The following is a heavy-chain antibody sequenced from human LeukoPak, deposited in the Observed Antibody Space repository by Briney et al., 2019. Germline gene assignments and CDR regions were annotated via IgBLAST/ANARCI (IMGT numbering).Heavy chain of an antibody. CDR3: ARKYCSSTSCLIDN. J-gene: IGHJ4*02. Sequence: PGGSLRLSCAASGFTFSSYWMSWVRQAPGKGLEWVANIKEDGSEKYYVDSVKGRFTISRDNAKNSLYLQMNSLRAEDTAVYYCARKYCSSTSCLIDNWGQGTLVTVSS. CDR1: GFTFSSYW. V-gene: IGHV3-7*02. CDR2: IKEDGSEK. D-gene: IGHD2-2*01.